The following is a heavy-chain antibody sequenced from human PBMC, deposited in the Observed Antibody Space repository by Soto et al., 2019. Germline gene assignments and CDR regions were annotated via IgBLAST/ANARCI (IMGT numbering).Heavy chain of an antibody. J-gene: IGHJ4*02. Sequence: QVQLQESGPGLVKPSQTLSLTCTVSGDSVSGGDSYWSWIRQPPGKALEWIGYTSFSGYTSYTPSPKSRVTISVDMSKSQFSLRLTSVTAADTAIYYCVRGGNPYHYATSGPGTFDKWGQGTLVSVYS. CDR3: VRGGNPYHYATSGPGTFDK. CDR2: TSFSGYT. V-gene: IGHV4-30-4*01. CDR1: GDSVSGGDSY. D-gene: IGHD3-22*01.